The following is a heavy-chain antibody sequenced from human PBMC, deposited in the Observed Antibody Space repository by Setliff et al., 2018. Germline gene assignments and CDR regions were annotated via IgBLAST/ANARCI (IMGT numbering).Heavy chain of an antibody. Sequence: ASVKVSCKASGYTFTSYYMHWVRQAPGQGLEWMGLINPTGGSTKYKSSLKSRVTISVDTSKNQFSLKLTSMTAADTAVYYCARDQWVRSPPLYFSYSMDVWGQGTTVTV. D-gene: IGHD5-12*01. J-gene: IGHJ6*02. CDR1: GYTFTSYY. CDR3: ARDQWVRSPPLYFSYSMDV. CDR2: INPTGGST. V-gene: IGHV1-46*01.